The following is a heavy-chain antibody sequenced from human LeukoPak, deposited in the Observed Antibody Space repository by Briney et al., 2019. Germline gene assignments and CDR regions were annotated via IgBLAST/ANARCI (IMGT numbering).Heavy chain of an antibody. Sequence: PGGSLGLSCATSGFSFSTYSMAWVRQAPGRGLEWVSVISGGGYIVYADSVKGRFTISRDNSENTVYLQMNSLRAEDTAIYYCARERDRGTDVADHFDHWGQGTLVTVSS. CDR1: GFSFSTYS. D-gene: IGHD6-19*01. CDR3: ARERDRGTDVADHFDH. CDR2: ISGGGYI. V-gene: IGHV3-23*01. J-gene: IGHJ4*02.